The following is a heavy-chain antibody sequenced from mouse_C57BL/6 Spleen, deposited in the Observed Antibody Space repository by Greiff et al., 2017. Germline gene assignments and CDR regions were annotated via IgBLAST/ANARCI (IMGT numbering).Heavy chain of an antibody. CDR1: GYTFTSYW. Sequence: VQLQESGTVLARPGASVKLSCKTSGYTFTSYWMHWVKQRPGQGLEWIGVIHPGNSGTSYNQKFKGKAKLTAVTSASTAYMQLSSLTNEDSAVYYCTGWTGREGFDYWGQGTTLTVSS. D-gene: IGHD4-1*01. CDR3: TGWTGREGFDY. J-gene: IGHJ2*01. CDR2: IHPGNSGT. V-gene: IGHV1-5*01.